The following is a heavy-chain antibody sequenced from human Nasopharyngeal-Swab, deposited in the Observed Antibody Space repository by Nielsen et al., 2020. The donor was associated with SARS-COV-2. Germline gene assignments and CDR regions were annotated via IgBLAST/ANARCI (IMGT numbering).Heavy chain of an antibody. CDR1: GFTVPRFTFRDYG. CDR3: ARDPDSQAFDI. CDR2: IRQDGSET. J-gene: IGHJ3*02. Sequence: GESLKISCAASGFTVPRFTFRDYGMSWVRQAPGRGPEFVANIRQDGSETSYGDSVRGRFTISRDNARESVFLQMTTLRAEDTAVYYCARDPDSQAFDIWGQGTMVTVSS. V-gene: IGHV3-7*04.